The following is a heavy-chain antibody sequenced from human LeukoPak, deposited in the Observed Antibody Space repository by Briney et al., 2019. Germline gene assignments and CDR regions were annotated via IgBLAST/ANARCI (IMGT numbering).Heavy chain of an antibody. CDR2: IYYSGST. Sequence: SETLSLTCTVSGGSISSSSYYWGWIRQPPGKGLEWIGSIYYSGSTYYNPSLKSRVTISVDTSKNQFSLKLSSVTAADTAVYYCARDKKITISDPWRPFDPWGQGTLVTVSS. V-gene: IGHV4-39*02. D-gene: IGHD3-3*01. CDR1: GGSISSSSYY. CDR3: ARDKKITISDPWRPFDP. J-gene: IGHJ5*02.